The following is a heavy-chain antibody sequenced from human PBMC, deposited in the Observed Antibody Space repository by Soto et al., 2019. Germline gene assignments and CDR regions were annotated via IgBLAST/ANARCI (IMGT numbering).Heavy chain of an antibody. CDR3: ARRYGSGKYYFDF. CDR2: INYSETT. Sequence: SETLSLTCAVYGGSFSGHYCSWVSQPPGKGLEWIGEINYSETTNYNPSLESPVTVSVDSFKNQCTLKVTSVTAADTAVYYCARRYGSGKYYFDFWGQGTPVTVSS. CDR1: GGSFSGHY. V-gene: IGHV4-34*01. D-gene: IGHD3-10*01. J-gene: IGHJ4*02.